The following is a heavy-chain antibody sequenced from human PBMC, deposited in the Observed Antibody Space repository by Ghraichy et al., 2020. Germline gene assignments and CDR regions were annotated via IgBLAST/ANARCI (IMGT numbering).Heavy chain of an antibody. CDR1: GFSFSRYW. V-gene: IGHV3-7*01. J-gene: IGHJ3*02. Sequence: GGSLRLSCAASGFSFSRYWMSWVRQAPGKGLEWVANTRQDGSENYYVDSVKGRFTISRDNAKNSLFLQMSSLRAEDTAVYYCARGDYYDSSGYYIDAFDIWGRGTMVTVSS. D-gene: IGHD3-22*01. CDR3: ARGDYYDSSGYYIDAFDI. CDR2: TRQDGSEN.